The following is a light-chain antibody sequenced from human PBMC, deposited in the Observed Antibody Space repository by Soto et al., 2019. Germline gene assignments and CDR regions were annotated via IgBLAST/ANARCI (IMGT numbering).Light chain of an antibody. CDR2: EVT. Sequence: QSVLTQPPSASGSPGRSVTISCTGASSDVGGYNFVSWYQQHPGKAPKLLIYEVTKRPSGVPDRFSGSRSGNTASLTVSGLEAEDEADYYCTSYAGSNTIFFGKGTKVTVL. CDR3: TSYAGSNTIF. J-gene: IGLJ1*01. V-gene: IGLV2-8*01. CDR1: SSDVGGYNF.